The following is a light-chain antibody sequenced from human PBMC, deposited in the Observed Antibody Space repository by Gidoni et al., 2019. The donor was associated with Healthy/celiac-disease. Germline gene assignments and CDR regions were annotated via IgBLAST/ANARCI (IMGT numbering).Light chain of an antibody. CDR2: EVS. CDR1: SSDIGGYNY. V-gene: IGLV2-14*01. CDR3: SSYTSSSTLVV. J-gene: IGLJ2*01. Sequence: QSALTHPASVSRSPGQSITISCTGTSSDIGGYNYVSWYQQHPGKAPKLMIYEVSNRPSGVSNRFSGSKSGNTASLTISGLQSEEEADYYCSSYTSSSTLVVFGGGTKLTVL.